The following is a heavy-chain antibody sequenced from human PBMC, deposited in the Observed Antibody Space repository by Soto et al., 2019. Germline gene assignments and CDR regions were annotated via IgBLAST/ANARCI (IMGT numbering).Heavy chain of an antibody. V-gene: IGHV3-9*01. Sequence: GGSLRLSCAASGFTFDDYAMHWVRQAPGKGLEWVSGISWNSGSIGYADSVKGRFTISRDNAKNSLYLQMNSLRAEDTALYYCAKDFGPEVGYSYGYAFDIWGQGTMVTVSS. CDR2: ISWNSGSI. CDR3: AKDFGPEVGYSYGYAFDI. CDR1: GFTFDDYA. J-gene: IGHJ3*02. D-gene: IGHD5-18*01.